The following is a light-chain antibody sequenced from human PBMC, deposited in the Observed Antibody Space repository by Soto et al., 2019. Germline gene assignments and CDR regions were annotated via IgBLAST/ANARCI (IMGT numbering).Light chain of an antibody. CDR1: SSDVGSYNL. J-gene: IGLJ1*01. CDR3: CSYAGSSFYV. Sequence: QSALTQPASVSGSPGHSITISCTGTSSDVGSYNLASWYQQHPGKAPKLMIYEVSKRPSGVSNRFSGSKSGNTASLTISGLQAEDEADYYCCSYAGSSFYVFGTGTKVTVL. CDR2: EVS. V-gene: IGLV2-23*02.